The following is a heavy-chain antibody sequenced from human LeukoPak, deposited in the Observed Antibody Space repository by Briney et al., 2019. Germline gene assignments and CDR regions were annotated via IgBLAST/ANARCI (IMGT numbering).Heavy chain of an antibody. V-gene: IGHV3-66*01. D-gene: IGHD6-13*01. Sequence: PGGSLRLSCAASGFTVSNHFMSWVRQAPGKGLEWVSVLKGRFTISRDNSKNTLDLQMNSLRAEDTAVYYCARDRIAAAGGGLDYWGQGTLVTVSS. J-gene: IGHJ4*02. CDR1: GFTVSNHF. CDR3: ARDRIAAAGGGLDY.